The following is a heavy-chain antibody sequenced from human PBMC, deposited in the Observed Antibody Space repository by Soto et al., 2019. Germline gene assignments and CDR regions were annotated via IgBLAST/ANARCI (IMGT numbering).Heavy chain of an antibody. CDR1: GFTFTNHG. Sequence: QMQLVESGGGVLQPGTSLKLSCVTSGFTFTNHGIHWVRQAPGKGLEWVADISFNGIDKWYQDSVKGRFIIFRDNFKKPAYLKTTGLTFEDTATYYCVSGEGRNVHDTRFAYWGQGTLVTVSS. CDR2: ISFNGIDK. D-gene: IGHD3-10*01. V-gene: IGHV3-30*03. CDR3: VSGEGRNVHDTRFAY. J-gene: IGHJ4*02.